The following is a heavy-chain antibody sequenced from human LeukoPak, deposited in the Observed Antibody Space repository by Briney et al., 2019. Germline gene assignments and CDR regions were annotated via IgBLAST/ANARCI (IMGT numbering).Heavy chain of an antibody. D-gene: IGHD2-2*01. V-gene: IGHV3-48*01. CDR3: ARVGIVVVPADAFGI. Sequence: GGSLRLSCAASGFTFSSYSMNWVRQAPGKGLEWVSYISSSSSTIYYADSVKGRFTISRDNAKNSLYLQMNSLRAEDTAVYYCARVGIVVVPADAFGIWGQGTMVTVSS. CDR1: GFTFSSYS. J-gene: IGHJ3*02. CDR2: ISSSSSTI.